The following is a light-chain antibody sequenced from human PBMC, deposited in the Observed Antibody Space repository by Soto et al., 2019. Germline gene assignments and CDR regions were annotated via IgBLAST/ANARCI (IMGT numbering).Light chain of an antibody. J-gene: IGKJ1*01. Sequence: DIQMTQSPSTLSASVGDRVTITCRASQSSSSWLAWYQQKPGKAPKLLIHKASSLESGVPSRFSGSGSGTEFTLTISSLQPDDFATYYCQQYNSYSTWTFGQGTKVEIK. CDR1: QSSSSW. CDR3: QQYNSYSTWT. V-gene: IGKV1-5*03. CDR2: KAS.